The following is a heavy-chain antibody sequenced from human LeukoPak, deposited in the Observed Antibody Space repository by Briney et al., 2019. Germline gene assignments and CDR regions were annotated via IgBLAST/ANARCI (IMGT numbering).Heavy chain of an antibody. V-gene: IGHV3-74*01. J-gene: IGHJ5*02. CDR2: INSDGSST. CDR1: GFTFSSYW. Sequence: GGSLRLSCAASGFTFSSYWMHRVRQAPGKGLVWVSRINSDGSSTSYADSVKGRFTISRDNAKNTLYLQMNSLRAEDTAVYYCARGRGITIFGGGNWFDPWGQGTLVTVSS. D-gene: IGHD3-3*01. CDR3: ARGRGITIFGGGNWFDP.